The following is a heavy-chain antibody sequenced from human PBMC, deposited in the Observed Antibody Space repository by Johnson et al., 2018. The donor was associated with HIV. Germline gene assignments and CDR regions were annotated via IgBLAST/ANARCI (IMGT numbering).Heavy chain of an antibody. J-gene: IGHJ3*02. V-gene: IGHV3-30*14. D-gene: IGHD1-26*01. CDR2: ISYDGNNK. Sequence: QVQLVESGGGLVKPGGSLRLSCAASGFTFSNAWMNWVRQAPGKGLEWVAVISYDGNNKYYADSVKGRFTISRDNSKNTLYLQMNSLRAEDTAVYYCARDLSEGELGHAFDIWGQGTMVTVSS. CDR3: ARDLSEGELGHAFDI. CDR1: GFTFSNAW.